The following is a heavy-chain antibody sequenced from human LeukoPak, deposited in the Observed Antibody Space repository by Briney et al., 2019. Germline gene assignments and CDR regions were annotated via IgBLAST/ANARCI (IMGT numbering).Heavy chain of an antibody. D-gene: IGHD2-15*01. CDR3: ARVAAAPEDDHFDY. Sequence: PGGSLRLSCAASGFTFSSYAMSWVRQAPGKGLKWVSAISGSGGSTYYADSVKGRFTISRDNAKNSLYLQMNSLRAEDTAVYYCARVAAAPEDDHFDYWGQGTLVTVSS. CDR2: ISGSGGST. V-gene: IGHV3-23*01. CDR1: GFTFSSYA. J-gene: IGHJ4*02.